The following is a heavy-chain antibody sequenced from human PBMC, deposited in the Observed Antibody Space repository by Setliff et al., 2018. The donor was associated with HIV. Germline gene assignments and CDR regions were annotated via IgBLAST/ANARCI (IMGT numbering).Heavy chain of an antibody. CDR1: GYSISSGYY. J-gene: IGHJ4*02. CDR2: IYHSGST. CDR3: AGGIAAAGR. Sequence: SETLSLTCAVSGYSISSGYYWGWIRQPPGKGLEWIGSIYHSGSTYYNPSLKSRVTISVDTSKNQFSLKLTSVTAADTAVYYCAGGIAAAGRWGQGTLVTVSS. V-gene: IGHV4-38-2*01. D-gene: IGHD6-13*01.